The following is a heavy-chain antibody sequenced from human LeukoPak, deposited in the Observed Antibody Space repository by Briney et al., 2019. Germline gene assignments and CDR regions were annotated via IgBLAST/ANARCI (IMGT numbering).Heavy chain of an antibody. CDR3: ARHPTFYDILTGAYFDY. D-gene: IGHD3-9*01. CDR2: LSYDGTNK. Sequence: PGGSLRLSCAASGFTFRSYGMHWVRQVPGKGLEWVAVLSYDGTNKHYADSVKGRFTISRDNSKNTLYLQMNSQRVEDTAVYYCARHPTFYDILTGAYFDYWGQGTLVTVSS. CDR1: GFTFRSYG. V-gene: IGHV3-30*03. J-gene: IGHJ4*02.